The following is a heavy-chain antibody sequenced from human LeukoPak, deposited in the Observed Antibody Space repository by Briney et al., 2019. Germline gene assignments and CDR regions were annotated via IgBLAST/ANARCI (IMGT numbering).Heavy chain of an antibody. CDR1: GFIVNRNY. CDR3: AKEPSTWFDP. V-gene: IGHV3-23*01. CDR2: ISGSGGST. Sequence: GGSLRLSCAASGFIVNRNYMSWVRQAPGKGLEWVSAISGSGGSTYYADSVKGRFTISRDNSKNTLYLQMNSLRAEDTAVYYCAKEPSTWFDPWGQGTLVTVSS. J-gene: IGHJ5*02. D-gene: IGHD5/OR15-5a*01.